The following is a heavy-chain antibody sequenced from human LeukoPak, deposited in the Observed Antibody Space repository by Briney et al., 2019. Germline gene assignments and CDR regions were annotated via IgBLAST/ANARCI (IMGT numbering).Heavy chain of an antibody. CDR1: GYTLTELS. CDR2: FDPEDGET. V-gene: IGHV1-24*01. CDR3: ATLGAYSSGWYFDY. J-gene: IGHJ4*02. Sequence: ASVKVSCKVSGYTLTELSMHWVRQAPGKGLEWTGGFDPEDGETIYAQKFQGRVTMTEDTSTDTAYMELSSLRSEDTAVYYCATLGAYSSGWYFDYWGQGTLVTVSS. D-gene: IGHD6-19*01.